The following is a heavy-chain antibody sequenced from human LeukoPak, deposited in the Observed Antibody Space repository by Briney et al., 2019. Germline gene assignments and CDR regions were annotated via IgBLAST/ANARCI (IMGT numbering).Heavy chain of an antibody. D-gene: IGHD4-17*01. CDR3: AREREHDYGTDY. V-gene: IGHV3-48*01. J-gene: IGHJ4*02. CDR2: ISSSGRPI. CDR1: GFTFTSHS. Sequence: GGSLRLSCAASGFTFTSHSMNWVRQAPGKGLEWVSYISSSGRPIYYADSVKGRFTISRDNAKNSLYLQMNSLRAEDTAVYYCAREREHDYGTDYWGQGTLVTVSS.